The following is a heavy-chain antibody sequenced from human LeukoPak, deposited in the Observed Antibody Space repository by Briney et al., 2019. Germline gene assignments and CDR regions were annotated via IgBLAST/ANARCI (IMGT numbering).Heavy chain of an antibody. V-gene: IGHV3-64*01. CDR3: ARVKAVRWYYDSSGYRTGFDY. Sequence: GGSLRLSCAASGFTFSSYAMHWVRQAPGKGLEYVSAISSNGGSTYYANSVKGRFTISRDNSKNTLYLQMGSLRAEDTAVYYCARVKAVRWYYDSSGYRTGFDYWGQGTLVTVSS. CDR2: ISSNGGST. CDR1: GFTFSSYA. J-gene: IGHJ4*02. D-gene: IGHD3-22*01.